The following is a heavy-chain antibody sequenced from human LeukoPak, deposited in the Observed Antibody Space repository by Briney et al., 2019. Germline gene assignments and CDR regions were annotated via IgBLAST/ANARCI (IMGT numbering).Heavy chain of an antibody. J-gene: IGHJ4*02. CDR3: ARTPPTYYDFWSGYPRYFDY. CDR1: GFTVSSNY. CDR2: ISSSSSYI. D-gene: IGHD3-3*01. V-gene: IGHV3-21*01. Sequence: PGGSLRLSCAASGFTVSSNYMSWVRQAPGKGLEWVSSISSSSSYIYYADSVKGRFTISRDNAKNSLYLQMNSLRAEDTAVYYCARTPPTYYDFWSGYPRYFDYWGQGTLVTVSS.